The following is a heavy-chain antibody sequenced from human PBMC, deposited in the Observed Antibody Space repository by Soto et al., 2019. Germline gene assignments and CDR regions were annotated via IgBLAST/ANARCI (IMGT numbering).Heavy chain of an antibody. Sequence: QVQLVESGGGVVQPGRSLRLSCAASGFTFSSYVMHWVRQAPGKGLEWVAVISYDGSNKYYADSVKGRFTISRDNSKNTLYLQMNSLRAEDTAVYYCARDMSDDFWSGYSKTPYYWGQGTLVTVSS. CDR1: GFTFSSYV. D-gene: IGHD3-3*01. J-gene: IGHJ4*02. V-gene: IGHV3-30-3*01. CDR2: ISYDGSNK. CDR3: ARDMSDDFWSGYSKTPYY.